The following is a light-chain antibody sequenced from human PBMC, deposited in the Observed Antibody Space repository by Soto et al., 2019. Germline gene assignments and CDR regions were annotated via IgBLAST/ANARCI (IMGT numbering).Light chain of an antibody. V-gene: IGKV3-20*01. CDR3: QLYGTSVT. CDR1: QSVSSYY. Sequence: VLTQSPGTLSLSPGERATVSCRASQSVSSYYLAWYQQKPGQAPRLLIFGASSRATGIPNRFSGSGSGTDFTLSISRLEPEDFAVYYCQLYGTSVTFGQGTRLEIK. J-gene: IGKJ5*01. CDR2: GAS.